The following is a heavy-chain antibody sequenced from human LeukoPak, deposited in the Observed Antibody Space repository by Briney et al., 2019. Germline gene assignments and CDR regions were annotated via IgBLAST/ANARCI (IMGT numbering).Heavy chain of an antibody. CDR1: GGSISSYY. Sequence: SETLSLTCTVSGGSISSYYWSWIRQSPGKGLEWIGYIYYSGSANYNPSLESRVTISVDTSKNQFSLKLSSVTAADTAVYYCAREYYGSGNSSPSHSDYWGQGTLVTVSS. D-gene: IGHD3-10*01. CDR3: AREYYGSGNSSPSHSDY. J-gene: IGHJ4*02. CDR2: IYYSGSA. V-gene: IGHV4-59*01.